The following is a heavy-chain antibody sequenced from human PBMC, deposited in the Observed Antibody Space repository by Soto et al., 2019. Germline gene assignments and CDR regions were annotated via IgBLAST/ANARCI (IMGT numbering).Heavy chain of an antibody. V-gene: IGHV4-30-4*01. CDR2: IFYSGNT. J-gene: IGHJ4*02. Sequence: QVQLQESGPGLVKPSQTLSLTCTVSGGSISSDDYYWSWIRQTSGRGLEWIGFIFYSGNTYYNPSLNTRASISIDTSKNQLSLKLTSVTATDTAVYLMAAGYFDSWGQGAVVAVSS. CDR1: GGSISSDDYY. D-gene: IGHD2-8*01. CDR3: AAGYFDS.